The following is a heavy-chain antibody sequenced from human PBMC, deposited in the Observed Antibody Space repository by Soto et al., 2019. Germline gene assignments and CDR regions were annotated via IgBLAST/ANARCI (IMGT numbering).Heavy chain of an antibody. V-gene: IGHV3-9*01. CDR3: AKDGGTGAFDI. Sequence: DVQLVESGGGLVQPGRSLRLSCAASGFTFDDYAMHWVRQAPGKGLEGVSGISWNSGSIGYADSVKGRFTISRDNAKNSLYLQMNSLRAEDTALYYCAKDGGTGAFDIWGQGTMVTVSS. D-gene: IGHD3-10*01. J-gene: IGHJ3*02. CDR1: GFTFDDYA. CDR2: ISWNSGSI.